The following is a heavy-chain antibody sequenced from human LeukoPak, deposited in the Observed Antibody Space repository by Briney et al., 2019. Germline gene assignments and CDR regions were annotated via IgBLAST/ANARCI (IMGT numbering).Heavy chain of an antibody. V-gene: IGHV4-34*01. Sequence: SETLSLTCAVYGGSFSGCYWSWIRQPPGKGLEWIGEINHSGSTNYNPSLKSRVTISVDTSKNQFSLKLSSVTAADTAVYYCARGYYYDSSGYPMVAFDIWGQGTMVTVSS. CDR1: GGSFSGCY. J-gene: IGHJ3*02. CDR3: ARGYYYDSSGYPMVAFDI. D-gene: IGHD3-22*01. CDR2: INHSGST.